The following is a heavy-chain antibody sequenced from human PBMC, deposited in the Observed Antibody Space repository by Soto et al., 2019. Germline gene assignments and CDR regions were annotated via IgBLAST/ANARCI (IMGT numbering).Heavy chain of an antibody. D-gene: IGHD3-22*01. CDR3: ARLVVTFNWFDP. CDR1: GGSFSGYF. J-gene: IGHJ5*02. CDR2: INDSGST. V-gene: IGHV4-34*01. Sequence: QVQLQQWGAGLLKPSETLSLTCAVYGGSFSGYFWSWIRQPQGKGLEWIGEINDSGSTNYNPSLKSRVTISVDTSKNHFSLKLSSVTAADTALYYCARLVVTFNWFDPWGQGTLVTVSS.